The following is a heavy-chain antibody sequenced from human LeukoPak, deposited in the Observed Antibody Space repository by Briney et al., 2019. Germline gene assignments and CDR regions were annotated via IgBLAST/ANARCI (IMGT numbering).Heavy chain of an antibody. D-gene: IGHD3-3*01. Sequence: SETLSLTCAVYGGSFSGYYLSWIRQPPGKGLEWIGEINHSGSTNYNPSLKSRVTISVDTSKNQFSLKLSSVTAADTAVYYCARGRRTGSISGVVIVRRWFDPWGQGTLVTVSS. V-gene: IGHV4-34*01. CDR1: GGSFSGYY. J-gene: IGHJ5*02. CDR3: ARGRRTGSISGVVIVRRWFDP. CDR2: INHSGST.